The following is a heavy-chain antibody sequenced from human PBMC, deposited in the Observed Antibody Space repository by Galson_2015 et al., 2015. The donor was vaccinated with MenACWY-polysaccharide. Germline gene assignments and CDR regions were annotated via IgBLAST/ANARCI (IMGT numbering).Heavy chain of an antibody. CDR1: GFTFDDYA. CDR2: ISWNSGNI. J-gene: IGHJ6*02. Sequence: SLRLSCAASGFTFDDYAMNWVRQAPGKGLEWVSGISWNSGNIGYADSVKGRFIISRDNAKNSLYLQMNSLRAEDTALYYCAKDAYYYGMDVWGQGTTVTVS. CDR3: AKDAYYYGMDV. V-gene: IGHV3-9*01.